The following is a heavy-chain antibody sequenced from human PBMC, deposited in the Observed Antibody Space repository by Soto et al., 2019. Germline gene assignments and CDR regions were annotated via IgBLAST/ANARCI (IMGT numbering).Heavy chain of an antibody. CDR3: ARDAPPDLRPFDY. CDR1: GCTYSSYA. D-gene: IGHD4-17*01. CDR2: IIPIFGTA. Sequence: SVAVTCRACGCTYSSYAMSWVRQAPGQGLEWMGGIIPIFGTANYAQKFQGRVTITADESTSTAYMELSSLRSEDTAVYYCARDAPPDLRPFDYWGQGTPVTGS. J-gene: IGHJ4*02. V-gene: IGHV1-69*13.